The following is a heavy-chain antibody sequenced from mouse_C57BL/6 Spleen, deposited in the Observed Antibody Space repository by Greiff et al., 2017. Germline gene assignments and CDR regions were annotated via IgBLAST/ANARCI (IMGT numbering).Heavy chain of an antibody. Sequence: QVHVKQSGAELVRPGTSVKVSCKASGYAFTNYLIEWVKQRPGQGLEWIGVINPGSGGTNYNEKFKGKATLTADKSSSTAYMQLSSLTSEDSAVYFCARSYSNSWFAYWGQGTLVTVSA. CDR1: GYAFTNYL. CDR3: ARSYSNSWFAY. D-gene: IGHD2-5*01. V-gene: IGHV1-54*01. CDR2: INPGSGGT. J-gene: IGHJ3*01.